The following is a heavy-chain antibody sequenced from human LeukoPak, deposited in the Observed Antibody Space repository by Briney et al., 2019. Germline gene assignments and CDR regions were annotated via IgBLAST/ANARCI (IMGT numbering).Heavy chain of an antibody. CDR2: IYYSGTT. Sequence: SETLSLTCTVSGGSISSYYWSWFRQPPGKGLEWIGYIYYSGTTNYNPSLKSRVTISVDTSKNQFSLKLSSVTAADTAVYYCARSGRGYSYGYDYWGQGTLVTVSS. D-gene: IGHD5-18*01. CDR1: GGSISSYY. CDR3: ARSGRGYSYGYDY. V-gene: IGHV4-59*01. J-gene: IGHJ4*02.